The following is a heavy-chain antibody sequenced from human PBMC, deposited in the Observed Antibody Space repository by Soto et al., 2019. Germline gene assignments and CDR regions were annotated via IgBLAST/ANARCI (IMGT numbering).Heavy chain of an antibody. CDR2: INTDESST. D-gene: IGHD3-10*01. CDR1: GFTFTNYW. CDR3: TRVGYGSGKDFDY. J-gene: IGHJ4*02. V-gene: IGHV3-74*03. Sequence: EVQLVESGGGLVQTGGSLRLSCAASGFTFTNYWMHWVRQAPGKGLVWVSRINTDESSTEYADSVKGRFTISRDNAKNTLYLQMTSLGADDTAVYYCTRVGYGSGKDFDYRGQGTLVTVSS.